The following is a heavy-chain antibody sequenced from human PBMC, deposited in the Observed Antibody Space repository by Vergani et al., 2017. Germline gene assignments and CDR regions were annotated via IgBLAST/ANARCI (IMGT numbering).Heavy chain of an antibody. CDR2: ISGDGGST. D-gene: IGHD2-15*01. V-gene: IGHV3-43*02. Sequence: EVQLVESGGGVVQPGGSLRLSCAASGFTFDDYAMHWVRQAPGKGLEWVSLISGDGGSTYYADSVKGRFTISRDNSKNSLYLQMNSLRTEDTALYYCAKDAEPGYCSGGSCYPNDFDYWGQGTLVTVSS. CDR3: AKDAEPGYCSGGSCYPNDFDY. J-gene: IGHJ4*02. CDR1: GFTFDDYA.